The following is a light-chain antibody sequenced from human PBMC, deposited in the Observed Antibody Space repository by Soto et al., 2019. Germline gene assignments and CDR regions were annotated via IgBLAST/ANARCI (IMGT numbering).Light chain of an antibody. J-gene: IGKJ4*01. CDR3: QQYGSSPGT. V-gene: IGKV3-20*01. Sequence: EIVLTQSPGTLSLSPGERATLSCRASQSVSSSYLAWYQQKAGQAPRLLIYGASSRATGIPDRFSGSGSGPDFTLTISRLEPEDCAVYYCQQYGSSPGTFGGGTKVEIK. CDR2: GAS. CDR1: QSVSSSY.